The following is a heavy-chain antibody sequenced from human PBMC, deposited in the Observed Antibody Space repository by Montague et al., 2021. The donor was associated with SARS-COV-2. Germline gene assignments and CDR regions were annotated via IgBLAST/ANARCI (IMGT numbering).Heavy chain of an antibody. CDR2: IYDSGST. D-gene: IGHD4-17*01. CDR3: AGENTVTTFGGPYYIDS. V-gene: IGHV4-59*02. J-gene: IGHJ4*02. Sequence: SETLSLTCIVSGSSVRSYFRSWIRQPPGKGLEWIGNIYDSGSTNYNPSLKSRVTISVDTSKNQFPLKLSAVTAADTAVYYCAGENTVTTFGGPYYIDSWGQGTLVTVSA. CDR1: GSSVRSYF.